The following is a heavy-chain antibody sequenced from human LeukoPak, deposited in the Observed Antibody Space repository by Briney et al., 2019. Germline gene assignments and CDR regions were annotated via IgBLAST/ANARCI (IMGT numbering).Heavy chain of an antibody. CDR3: ARAGPYDILTGYDAFDI. CDR2: LIPITETP. V-gene: IGHV1-69*05. D-gene: IGHD3-9*01. J-gene: IGHJ3*02. Sequence: SVKVSCKASGGTFSDFAIGWVRQAPGQGLEWLGGLIPITETPNYAQKFQGRVTITRNTSISTAYMELSSLRSEDTAVYYCARAGPYDILTGYDAFDIWGQGTMVTVSS. CDR1: GGTFSDFA.